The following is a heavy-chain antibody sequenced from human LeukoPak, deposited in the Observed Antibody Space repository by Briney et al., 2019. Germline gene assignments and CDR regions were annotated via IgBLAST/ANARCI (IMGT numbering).Heavy chain of an antibody. CDR2: INPDGNKK. J-gene: IGHJ4*02. CDR1: GFDFHNYV. V-gene: IGHV3-7*01. D-gene: IGHD5-18*01. Sequence: PGGSLRLSCAASGFDFHNYVIHWVRQAPGKGLEWVASINPDGNKKYSADSVKGRFTISRDNAENSLYLQMNSLRVEDTAFYYCARDLAYSRLDYWGQGMLVTVSS. CDR3: ARDLAYSRLDY.